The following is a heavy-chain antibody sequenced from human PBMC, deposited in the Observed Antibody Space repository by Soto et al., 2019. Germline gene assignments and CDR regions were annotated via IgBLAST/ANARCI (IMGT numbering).Heavy chain of an antibody. CDR3: ATSVSTMVRGVILPH. V-gene: IGHV3-30-3*01. J-gene: IGHJ4*02. CDR2: ISYDGSNK. D-gene: IGHD3-10*01. Sequence: RRLSCAASGFTFSSYAMHWVRQAPGKGLEWVAVISYDGSNKYYADSVKGRFTISRDNSKNTLYLQMNSLRAEDTAVYYCATSVSTMVRGVILPHWGQGTLVTVSS. CDR1: GFTFSSYA.